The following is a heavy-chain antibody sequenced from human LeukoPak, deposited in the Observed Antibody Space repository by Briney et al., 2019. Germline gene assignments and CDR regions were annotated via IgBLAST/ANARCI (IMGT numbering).Heavy chain of an antibody. CDR3: ARDLDDPAIAAAGPNWFDP. J-gene: IGHJ5*02. V-gene: IGHV3-74*01. Sequence: GGSLRLSCAASGFTFSSDWMHWVRQAPGKGLVWVSRINSDGSSTSYADSVKGRFTISRDNAKNTLYLQMNSLRAEDTAVYYCARDLDDPAIAAAGPNWFDPWGQGTLVTVSS. D-gene: IGHD6-13*01. CDR1: GFTFSSDW. CDR2: INSDGSST.